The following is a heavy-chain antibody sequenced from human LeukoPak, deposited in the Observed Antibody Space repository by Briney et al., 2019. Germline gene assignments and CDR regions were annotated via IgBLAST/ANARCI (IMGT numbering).Heavy chain of an antibody. CDR1: GFTFDDYA. D-gene: IGHD4-17*01. CDR2: ISWNSVSI. Sequence: GRSLRLSCAASGFTFDDYAMHWVRQAPGKGLEWVSGISWNSVSIGYADSVKGRFTISRDNAKNSLYLKMNSLRAEDMALNYCAKDTGKGDYERFDIWGQGTMVTVSS. CDR3: AKDTGKGDYERFDI. V-gene: IGHV3-9*03. J-gene: IGHJ3*02.